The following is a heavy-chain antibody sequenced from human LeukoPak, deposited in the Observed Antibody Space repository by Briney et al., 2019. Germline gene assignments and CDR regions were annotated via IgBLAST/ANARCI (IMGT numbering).Heavy chain of an antibody. Sequence: SETLSLTCTVSGGSISSSNYYWGWIRQPPGKGLEWIGSIYYSGSTYYNPSLKSRVTISVDTSKNQFSLKLSSVTAAGTAVYYCASPRAFDIWGQGTMVTVSS. CDR3: ASPRAFDI. V-gene: IGHV4-39*01. J-gene: IGHJ3*02. CDR2: IYYSGST. CDR1: GGSISSSNYY.